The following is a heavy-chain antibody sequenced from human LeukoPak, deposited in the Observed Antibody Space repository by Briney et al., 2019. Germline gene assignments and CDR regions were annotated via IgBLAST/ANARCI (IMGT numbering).Heavy chain of an antibody. D-gene: IGHD3-3*01. CDR1: GLTFSSYA. CDR2: ISGRGGST. Sequence: PGGSLRLSCAASGLTFSSYAMSWVRQAPGKGLEWVSGISGRGGSTYYADSVKGRFTISRDNSKNTLYLQMNSLRAEDTAVYYCARCVSRRFLEWLLGAPKEENYYYYMDVWGKGTTVTVS. J-gene: IGHJ6*03. CDR3: ARCVSRRFLEWLLGAPKEENYYYYMDV. V-gene: IGHV3-23*01.